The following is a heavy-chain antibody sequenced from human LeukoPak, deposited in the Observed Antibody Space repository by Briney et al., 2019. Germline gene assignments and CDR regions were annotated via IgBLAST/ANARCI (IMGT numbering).Heavy chain of an antibody. CDR2: ISSSGSTI. D-gene: IGHD5-18*01. V-gene: IGHV3-48*04. CDR3: ARYLRGWLDTAGMFDY. Sequence: GGSLRLSCAASGFTFSSYWMSWVRQAPGKGLEWVSYISSSGSTIYYADSVKGRFTISRDNAKNSLYLQMNSLRAEDTAVYYCARYLRGWLDTAGMFDYWGQGTLVTVSS. CDR1: GFTFSSYW. J-gene: IGHJ4*02.